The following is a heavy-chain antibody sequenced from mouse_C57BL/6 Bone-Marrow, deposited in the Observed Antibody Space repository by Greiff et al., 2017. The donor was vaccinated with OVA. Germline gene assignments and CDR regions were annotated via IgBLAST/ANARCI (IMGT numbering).Heavy chain of an antibody. CDR1: GYTFTSYG. CDR3: ARNYCGGRPFAY. CDR2: IYPRSGNT. Sequence: QVQLQQSGAELARPGASVKLSCKASGYTFTSYGISWVKQRTGQGLEWIGEIYPRSGNTYYNEKFKGKATLTADKSSSTAYLELRSLTSESSVVYFCARNYCGGRPFAYWGQGTLVTVSA. D-gene: IGHD1-1*02. V-gene: IGHV1-81*01. J-gene: IGHJ3*01.